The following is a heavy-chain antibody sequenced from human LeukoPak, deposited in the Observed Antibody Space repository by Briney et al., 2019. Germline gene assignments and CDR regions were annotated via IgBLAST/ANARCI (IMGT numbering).Heavy chain of an antibody. CDR3: AKDLVTSAYYSDSSGYLHY. V-gene: IGHV3-9*01. Sequence: PGGSLRLSCAASGFTFNDYAMYWVRQAPGKGLEWVSGINWNSGTIGYADSVKGRFTISRDNAKNSLYLQMNSLRAEDTALYYCAKDLVTSAYYSDSSGYLHYWGQGTLVTVSS. CDR1: GFTFNDYA. D-gene: IGHD3-22*01. CDR2: INWNSGTI. J-gene: IGHJ4*02.